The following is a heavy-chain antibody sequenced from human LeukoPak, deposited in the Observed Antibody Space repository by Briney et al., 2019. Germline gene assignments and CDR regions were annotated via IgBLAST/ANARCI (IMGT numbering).Heavy chain of an antibody. CDR1: AGTFSSYA. J-gene: IGHJ4*02. V-gene: IGHV1-69*04. CDR2: IIPILGIA. D-gene: IGHD1-26*01. Sequence: ASVKVSCKASAGTFSSYAISWVRQAPGQGLEWMGRIIPILGIANYAQKFQGRVTITADKSTSTAYMELSSLRSEDTAVYCCARDPLCVGGYFDYWGQGTLVTVSS. CDR3: ARDPLCVGGYFDY.